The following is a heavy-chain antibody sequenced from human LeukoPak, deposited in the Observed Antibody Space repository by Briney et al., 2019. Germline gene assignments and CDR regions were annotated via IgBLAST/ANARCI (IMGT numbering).Heavy chain of an antibody. CDR1: GFTFDDYA. V-gene: IGHV3-9*03. D-gene: IGHD6-13*01. J-gene: IGHJ6*03. CDR2: ISWNSGSI. CDR3: AKDTLRYSSSWYPAAMDV. Sequence: GGSLRLSCAASGFTFDDYAMHWVRQAPGKGLEWVSGISWNSGSIGYTDSVKGRFTISRDNAKNSLYLQMNSLRAEDMALYYCAKDTLRYSSSWYPAAMDVWGKGTTVTVSS.